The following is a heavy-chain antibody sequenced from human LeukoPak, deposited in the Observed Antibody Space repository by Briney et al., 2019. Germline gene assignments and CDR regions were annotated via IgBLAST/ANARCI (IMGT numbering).Heavy chain of an antibody. V-gene: IGHV1-2*06. J-gene: IGHJ4*02. CDR1: GYTFTGYH. D-gene: IGHD2-2*01. Sequence: GASVKVSCEASGYTFTGYHMHWVRQAPGQGFEWMGRINPNSGDTNNAQKFQGRVTMTRDTSISTAYMDLSRLTSDDTAVYYCARDYCSSTSCLFDYWGQGTLVTVSS. CDR2: INPNSGDT. CDR3: ARDYCSSTSCLFDY.